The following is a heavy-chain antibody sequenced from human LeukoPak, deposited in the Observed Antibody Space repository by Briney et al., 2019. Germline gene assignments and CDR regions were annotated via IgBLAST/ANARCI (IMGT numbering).Heavy chain of an antibody. CDR1: GFTVSSNY. CDR2: ISGGGGST. V-gene: IGHV3-23*01. J-gene: IGHJ4*02. CDR3: AKGRRDAYNFDFDY. D-gene: IGHD5-24*01. Sequence: GGSLRPSCAASGFTVSSNYMSWVRQAPGKGLEWVSTISGGGGSTYYADSVKGRFTISRDNSKNTLYLQMNSLRAEDTAVYYCAKGRRDAYNFDFDYWGQGTLVTVSS.